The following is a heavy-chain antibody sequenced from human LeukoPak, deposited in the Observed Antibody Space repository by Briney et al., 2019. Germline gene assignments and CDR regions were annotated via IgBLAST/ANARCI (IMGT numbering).Heavy chain of an antibody. D-gene: IGHD3-3*01. J-gene: IGHJ1*01. CDR3: ARRADFWSGYLAEYFQH. CDR2: IYHSGST. CDR1: GYSISSGYY. Sequence: PSETLSLTCTVSGYSISSGYYWGWIRQPPGKGLEWIGSIYHSGSTYYNPSLKGRVTISVDTSKNQFSLKLSSVTAADTAVYYCARRADFWSGYLAEYFQHWGQGTLVTVSS. V-gene: IGHV4-38-2*02.